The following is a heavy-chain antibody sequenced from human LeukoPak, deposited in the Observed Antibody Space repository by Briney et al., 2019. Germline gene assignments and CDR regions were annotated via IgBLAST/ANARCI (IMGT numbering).Heavy chain of an antibody. D-gene: IGHD5-18*01. J-gene: IGHJ4*02. Sequence: ASVKVSCKASGYTFTSYGISWVRQAPGQGLEWMGWISAYNGNTNYAQKLQGRVTMTTDTSTSTAYMELRSLRSDDTAVYYCARDILVGTAMVTLFDYWGQGTLVTVSS. V-gene: IGHV1-18*01. CDR1: GYTFTSYG. CDR2: ISAYNGNT. CDR3: ARDILVGTAMVTLFDY.